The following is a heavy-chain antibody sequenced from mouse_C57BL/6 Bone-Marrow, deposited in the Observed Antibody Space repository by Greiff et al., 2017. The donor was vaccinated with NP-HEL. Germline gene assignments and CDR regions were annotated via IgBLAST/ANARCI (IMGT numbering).Heavy chain of an antibody. CDR2: INPNNGGT. J-gene: IGHJ3*01. Sequence: EVQRVESGPELVKPGASVKMSCKASGYTFTDYNMHWVKQSHGKSLEWIGYINPNNGGTSYNQKFKGKATLTVNKSSSTAYMELRSLTSEDSAVYYCARLLPWFAYWGQGTLVTVSA. V-gene: IGHV1-22*01. D-gene: IGHD2-10*01. CDR1: GYTFTDYN. CDR3: ARLLPWFAY.